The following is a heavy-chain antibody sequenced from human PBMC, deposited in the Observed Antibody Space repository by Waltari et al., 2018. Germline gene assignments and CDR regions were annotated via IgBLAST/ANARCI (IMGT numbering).Heavy chain of an antibody. D-gene: IGHD2-15*01. V-gene: IGHV3-53*02. Sequence: EVQLVETGGGLIQPGGSLRLSCAASGFTVSSNYMSWVRQAPGKGLEWVSVIYSGGSTYYADSVKGRFTISRDNSKNTLYLQMNSLRAEDTAVYYCARDIVVVVAATLTDWYFDLWGRGTLVTVSS. J-gene: IGHJ2*01. CDR2: IYSGGST. CDR3: ARDIVVVVAATLTDWYFDL. CDR1: GFTVSSNY.